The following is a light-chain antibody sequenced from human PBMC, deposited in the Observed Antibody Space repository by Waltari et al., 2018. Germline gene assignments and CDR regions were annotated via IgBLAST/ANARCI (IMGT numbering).Light chain of an antibody. CDR3: NSRDXXGNHVV. J-gene: IGLJ2*01. CDR1: SLRSYY. Sequence: SSQLTQDXAXSVALGQTVRITCRGDSLRSYYASWCQQKPGHAPVLVLYGKNNRPSGXXXXXSXSSAGNTASLTITGXXAEDEADYXCNSRDXXGNHVVFGGGTXLTVX. V-gene: IGLV3-19*01. CDR2: GKN.